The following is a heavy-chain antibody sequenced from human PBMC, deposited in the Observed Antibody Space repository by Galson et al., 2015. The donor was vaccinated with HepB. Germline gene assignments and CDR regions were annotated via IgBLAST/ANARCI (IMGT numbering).Heavy chain of an antibody. CDR3: ARDRSVVRGPFVHLDY. CDR2: ISAYNGNT. V-gene: IGHV1-18*04. D-gene: IGHD3-10*01. Sequence: SVKVSCKASGYTFTSYGISWVRQAPGQGLEWMGWISAYNGNTNYAQKLQGRVTMTTDTSTSTAYMELRSLRSDDTAVYYCARDRSVVRGPFVHLDYWGQGTLVTVSS. CDR1: GYTFTSYG. J-gene: IGHJ4*02.